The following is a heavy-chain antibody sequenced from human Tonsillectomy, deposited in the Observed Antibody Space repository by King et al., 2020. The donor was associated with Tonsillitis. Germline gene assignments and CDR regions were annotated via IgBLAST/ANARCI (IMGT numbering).Heavy chain of an antibody. V-gene: IGHV5-51*01. J-gene: IGHJ4*02. Sequence: QLVQSGAEVKKPGESLKISCKGSGYSFASYWIGWVRQMPGKGLEWMGIIYPGDSDTRYSPSFQGQVTISPDKAISTAYLQWSSLKASDSAMYFCAGRPPGATATPDSWGQGTLVTVSS. CDR3: AGRPPGATATPDS. CDR2: IYPGDSDT. D-gene: IGHD1-26*01. CDR1: GYSFASYW.